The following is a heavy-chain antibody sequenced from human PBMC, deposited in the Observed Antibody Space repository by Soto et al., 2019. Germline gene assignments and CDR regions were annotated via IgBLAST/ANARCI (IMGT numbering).Heavy chain of an antibody. D-gene: IGHD6-19*01. CDR2: IDPSDSYT. J-gene: IGHJ4*02. CDR3: ARHTSRKANSSGWAPPFHY. Sequence: PGESLKISCKGSGYSFTSYWISWVRQMPGKGLEWMGRIDPSDSYTNYSPSFQGHVTISADKSISTAYLQWSSLKASGTAMYYCARHTSRKANSSGWAPPFHYWGQGTLVT. V-gene: IGHV5-10-1*01. CDR1: GYSFTSYW.